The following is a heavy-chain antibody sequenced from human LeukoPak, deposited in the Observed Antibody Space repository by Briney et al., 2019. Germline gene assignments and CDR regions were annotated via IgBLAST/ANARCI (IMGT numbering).Heavy chain of an antibody. CDR3: ARLRAMAIYYMDV. CDR1: GGSIISYY. CDR2: IYYSGST. J-gene: IGHJ6*03. V-gene: IGHV4-59*08. D-gene: IGHD5-18*01. Sequence: SETLSLTCIVSGGSIISYYWSWIRQPPGKGLEWIGYIYYSGSTNYNPSLKSRVTISVDTSKNQFSLKLSSVTAADTAVYYCARLRAMAIYYMDVWGKGTTVTVSS.